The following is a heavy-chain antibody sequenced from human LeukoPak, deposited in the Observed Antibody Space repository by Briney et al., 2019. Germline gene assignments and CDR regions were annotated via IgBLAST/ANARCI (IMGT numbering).Heavy chain of an antibody. Sequence: PGGSLRLSCAASGFTFSSYSMNWVRQAPGKGLEWVSSISSSSNYIYYADSVKGRFTISRDNAKNSLNLQMNSLRAEDTAIYYCATYRQVLLPFESWGQGTLVTVSS. CDR2: ISSSSNYI. D-gene: IGHD2-8*02. V-gene: IGHV3-21*04. J-gene: IGHJ4*02. CDR1: GFTFSSYS. CDR3: ATYRQVLLPFES.